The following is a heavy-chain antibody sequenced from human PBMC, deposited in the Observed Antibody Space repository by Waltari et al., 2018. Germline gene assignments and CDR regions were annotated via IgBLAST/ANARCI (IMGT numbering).Heavy chain of an antibody. CDR1: GYTFTSYA. CDR3: ARDGRAVAGSFDY. V-gene: IGHV1-3*01. D-gene: IGHD6-19*01. Sequence: QVQLVQSGAEVKKPGASVKASCKAYGYTFTSYAMHWVRQAPGQRLEWMGWINAGNGNTKYSQKFQGRVTITRDTSASTAYMELSSLRSEDTAVYYCARDGRAVAGSFDYWGQGTLVTVSS. CDR2: INAGNGNT. J-gene: IGHJ4*02.